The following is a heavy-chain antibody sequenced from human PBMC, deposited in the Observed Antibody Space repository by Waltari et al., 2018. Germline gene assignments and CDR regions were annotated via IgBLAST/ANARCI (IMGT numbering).Heavy chain of an antibody. J-gene: IGHJ4*02. V-gene: IGHV4-39*01. CDR3: ARKRFGEPGTYFDY. CDR2: IYYRGNT. Sequence: QLQLQESGPGLVRPSETLSLTCTVSSGSIRSSSYYWAWIRQPPGKGLEWIGTIYYRGNTYYNPSLKSRITISVDTSKNQFSLQLSSVTAADTAVYYCARKRFGEPGTYFDYWGQGTLVSVSS. D-gene: IGHD3-10*01. CDR1: SGSIRSSSYY.